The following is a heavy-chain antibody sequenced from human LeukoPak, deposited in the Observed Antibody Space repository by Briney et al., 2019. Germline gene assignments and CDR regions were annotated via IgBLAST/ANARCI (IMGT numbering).Heavy chain of an antibody. D-gene: IGHD2-15*01. J-gene: IGHJ5*02. CDR2: IRYDGSNK. CDR3: ARAVVVVAAMYNWFDP. CDR1: GFTFSSYG. V-gene: IGHV3-30*02. Sequence: GGSLRLSCAASGFTFSSYGMHWVRQAPGKGLEWVAFIRYDGSNKYYADSVKGRFTISRDNSKNTLYLQMNSLRAEDTAVYYCARAVVVVAAMYNWFDPWGQGTLVTVSS.